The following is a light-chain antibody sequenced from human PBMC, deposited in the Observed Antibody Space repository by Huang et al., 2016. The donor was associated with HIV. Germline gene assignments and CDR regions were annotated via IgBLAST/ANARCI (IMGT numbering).Light chain of an antibody. CDR3: QQSYSTPWT. V-gene: IGKV1-39*01. CDR1: QSISSY. Sequence: DIQMTQSPSSLSASVGDRVTITCRASQSISSYLNWYQQKPGKAPKSLIYAASILQSGVPSRFSGSGSRTDFTVTISSLQPEDFATYYCQQSYSTPWTFGQGTKVEIK. J-gene: IGKJ1*01. CDR2: AAS.